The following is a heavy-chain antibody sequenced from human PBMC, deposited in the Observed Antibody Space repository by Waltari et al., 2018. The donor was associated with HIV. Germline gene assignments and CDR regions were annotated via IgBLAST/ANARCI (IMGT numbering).Heavy chain of an antibody. J-gene: IGHJ4*02. V-gene: IGHV3-7*03. Sequence: EVQLVESGGGLVQPGGSLRLSCAASGFTFSRYWMSWVRQAPGKGLEWVANIKQDGSEKYYVDSVKGRFTISRDNAKNSLYLQMNSLRAEDTAVYYCARSYPLYCSGGSCYFGYWGQGTLVTVSS. CDR2: IKQDGSEK. D-gene: IGHD2-15*01. CDR3: ARSYPLYCSGGSCYFGY. CDR1: GFTFSRYW.